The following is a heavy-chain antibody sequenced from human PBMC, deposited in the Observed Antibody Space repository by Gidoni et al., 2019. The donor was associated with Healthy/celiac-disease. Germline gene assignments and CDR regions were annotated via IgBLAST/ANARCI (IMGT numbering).Heavy chain of an antibody. V-gene: IGHV3-30*04. CDR3: ARDVIEYSGYDTSGVPAY. D-gene: IGHD5-12*01. J-gene: IGHJ4*02. CDR2: ISYDGSNK. Sequence: QVQLVESGGGVVHPGRSLSRSCAASGFTFRSYAMPWVRQAPGKGLEWVAVISYDGSNKYYADSVKGRFTISRDNSKNTLYLQMNSLRAEDTAVYYCARDVIEYSGYDTSGVPAYWGQGTLVTVSS. CDR1: GFTFRSYA.